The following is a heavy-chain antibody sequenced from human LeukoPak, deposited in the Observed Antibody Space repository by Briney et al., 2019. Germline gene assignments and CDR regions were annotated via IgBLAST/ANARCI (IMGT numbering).Heavy chain of an antibody. CDR1: GFTFSSYG. CDR2: IWYDGSNK. V-gene: IGHV3-33*01. J-gene: IGHJ4*02. CDR3: AGAGAYSTSWYLNY. Sequence: GGSLRLSCAASGFTFSSYGMHWVRQAPGKGLEWVAVIWYDGSNKYYADSVKGRFTISRDNSKNTLYLQMNSLRAEDTAVYYCAGAGAYSTSWYLNYWGQGTLVTVSS. D-gene: IGHD6-13*01.